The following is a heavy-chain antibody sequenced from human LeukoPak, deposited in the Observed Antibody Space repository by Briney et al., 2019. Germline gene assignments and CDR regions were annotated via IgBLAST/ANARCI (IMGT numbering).Heavy chain of an antibody. CDR3: ARDIGYCSGGSCYPFDY. V-gene: IGHV4-4*07. CDR1: GGSISSYY. Sequence: SETLSLTCTVSGGSISSYYWSWIRQPAGKGLEWIGRIYTSGSTNYNPSLKSRVTRSVDTSKNQFSLKLSSVTAADTAVYYCARDIGYCSGGSCYPFDYWGQGTLVTVSS. D-gene: IGHD2-15*01. J-gene: IGHJ4*02. CDR2: IYTSGST.